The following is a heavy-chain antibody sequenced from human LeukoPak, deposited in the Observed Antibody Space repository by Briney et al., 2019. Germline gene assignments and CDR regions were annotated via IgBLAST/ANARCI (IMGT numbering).Heavy chain of an antibody. CDR1: GGSVSSGSSY. CDR2: IYYSGST. V-gene: IGHV4-61*01. Sequence: SETLSLTCTVSGGSVSSGSSYWSWIRQPPGKGLEWIGYIYYSGSTNYNPSLKSRVTISVDTSKNQFSLKLSSVTAADTAVYYCAREDFWGQGTLVTVSS. J-gene: IGHJ4*02. CDR3: AREDF. D-gene: IGHD3-3*01.